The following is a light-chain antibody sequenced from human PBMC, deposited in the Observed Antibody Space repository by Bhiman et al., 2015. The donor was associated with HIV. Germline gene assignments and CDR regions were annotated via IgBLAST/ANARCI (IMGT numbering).Light chain of an antibody. V-gene: IGLV1-47*01. CDR1: SSNIGSNY. CDR3: QSYDSSLNGPMV. J-gene: IGLJ2*01. Sequence: LTQPPSASGTPGQRVTISCSGSSSNIGSNYVYWYQQLPGTTPKLLIYRNNQRPSGVPDRFSGSKSGTSASLAITGLQAEDEADYYCQSYDSSLNGPMVFGGGTKLTVL. CDR2: RNN.